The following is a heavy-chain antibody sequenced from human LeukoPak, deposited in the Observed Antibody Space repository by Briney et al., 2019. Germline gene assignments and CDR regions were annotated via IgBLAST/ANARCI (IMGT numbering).Heavy chain of an antibody. D-gene: IGHD3-16*02. Sequence: SGPTLVNPTQTLTLTCTFSGFSLSAPGVGVGWIRQPPGKALEWLALIYWDDDKRYSPSLKSRLTITKDTSKNQVVLTMTNMDPVDTATYYCAHAYDYIWGSYRSLPFDYWGQGTLVTVSS. CDR2: IYWDDDK. CDR3: AHAYDYIWGSYRSLPFDY. J-gene: IGHJ4*02. CDR1: GFSLSAPGVG. V-gene: IGHV2-5*02.